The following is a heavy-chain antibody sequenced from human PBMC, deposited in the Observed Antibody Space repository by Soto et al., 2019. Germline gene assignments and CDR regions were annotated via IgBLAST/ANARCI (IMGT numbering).Heavy chain of an antibody. Sequence: SETLSLTCTVSGGSISSYYWTWIRQPPGKGLEWIGYIYYSGSINYNPSLESRVTISVDTSKNQFSLKLSSVTAADTAVYYCARRAYYGSWYWFDPWGQGTLVTVSS. D-gene: IGHD3-10*01. J-gene: IGHJ5*02. CDR1: GGSISSYY. CDR2: IYYSGSI. CDR3: ARRAYYGSWYWFDP. V-gene: IGHV4-59*08.